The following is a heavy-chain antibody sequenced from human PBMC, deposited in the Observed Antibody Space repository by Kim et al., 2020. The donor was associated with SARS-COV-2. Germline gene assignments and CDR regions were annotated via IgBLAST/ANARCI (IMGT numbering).Heavy chain of an antibody. CDR3: ARNFYDYGDY. V-gene: IGHV3-33*01. CDR2: VWSHGGRT. J-gene: IGHJ4*02. D-gene: IGHD3-10*01. CDR1: GFAFGNYG. Sequence: GGSLRLSCAASGFAFGNYGMHWVRQAPGKGLEWVCIVWSHGGRTSCADSVKGRFSISRDNSKNTVFLQMNDLRVEDTALYFCARNFYDYGDYWGQGTLVTVSS.